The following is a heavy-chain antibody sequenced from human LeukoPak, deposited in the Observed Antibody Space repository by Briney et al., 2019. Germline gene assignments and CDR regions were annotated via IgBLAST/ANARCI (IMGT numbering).Heavy chain of an antibody. V-gene: IGHV1-69*13. Sequence: ASVKVSCKASGGTFSSYAISWVRQAPGQGLEWMGGIIPIFGTANYAQKFQGRVTITADESTSTAYMELSSLRSEDTAGYYCARGYYYGSGREAFDIWGQGTMVTVSS. D-gene: IGHD3-10*01. CDR1: GGTFSSYA. CDR3: ARGYYYGSGREAFDI. CDR2: IIPIFGTA. J-gene: IGHJ3*02.